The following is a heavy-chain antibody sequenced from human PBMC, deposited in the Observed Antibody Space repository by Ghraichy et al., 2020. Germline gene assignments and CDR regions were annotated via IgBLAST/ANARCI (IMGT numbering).Heavy chain of an antibody. Sequence: GGSLRLSCAASGFTFSSYDMTWVRQAPEKGLEWVSSISGRGDRTWYSDSVRGRFTISRDNSKNTLYLQMNSLRDEDTAVYYCGKDRDSTEDADWFDPGGQGIRVTVSS. CDR2: ISGRGDRT. CDR1: GFTFSSYD. CDR3: GKDRDSTEDADWFDP. J-gene: IGHJ5*02. D-gene: IGHD3-10*01. V-gene: IGHV3-23*01.